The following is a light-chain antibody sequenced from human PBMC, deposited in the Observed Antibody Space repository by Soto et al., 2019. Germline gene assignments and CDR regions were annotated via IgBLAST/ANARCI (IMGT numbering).Light chain of an antibody. V-gene: IGLV2-23*02. Sequence: QSVLTQPASVSGSPGQSITISCTGTSSDVGSYDLVSWYQHHSGEAPKIIIYEVNKRPSGISDRFSGSKSGNTASLTISGLQAEDEADYFCCSFVRTNGLLFGGGTKVTVL. CDR1: SSDVGSYDL. CDR3: CSFVRTNGLL. J-gene: IGLJ2*01. CDR2: EVN.